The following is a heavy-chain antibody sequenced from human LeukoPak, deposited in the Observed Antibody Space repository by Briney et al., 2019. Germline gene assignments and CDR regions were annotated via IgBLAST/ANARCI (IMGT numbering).Heavy chain of an antibody. CDR3: ARLYTGSSGAFDI. CDR1: GYSFTSYW. Sequence: GESLKISCKGSGYSFTSYWIGWVRQMPGKGLEWMGIIYPGDSDTRYSPSFQGQVTISADKSINTVYLQWSSLKASDTAMYYCARLYTGSSGAFDIWGQGTMVTVSS. CDR2: IYPGDSDT. D-gene: IGHD1-26*01. J-gene: IGHJ3*02. V-gene: IGHV5-51*01.